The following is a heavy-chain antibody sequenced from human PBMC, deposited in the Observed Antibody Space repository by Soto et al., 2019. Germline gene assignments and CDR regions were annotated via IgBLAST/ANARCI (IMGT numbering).Heavy chain of an antibody. D-gene: IGHD2-2*01. Sequence: VASVKVSCKASGGTFSSYAISWVRQAPGQGLEWMGGIIPIFGTANYAQKFQGRVTITADKSTSTAYMELSSLRSEDTAVYYCAREVDPYWYFDLWGRGTLVTVS. CDR3: AREVDPYWYFDL. CDR1: GGTFSSYA. J-gene: IGHJ2*01. CDR2: IIPIFGTA. V-gene: IGHV1-69*06.